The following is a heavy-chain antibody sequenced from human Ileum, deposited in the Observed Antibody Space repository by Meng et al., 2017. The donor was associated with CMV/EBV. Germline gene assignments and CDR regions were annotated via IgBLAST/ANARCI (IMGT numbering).Heavy chain of an antibody. CDR3: ARGYDSSGYVGY. J-gene: IGHJ4*02. CDR2: IYHSGST. D-gene: IGHD3-22*01. CDR1: GGSISSYY. V-gene: IGHV4-59*01. Sequence: SETLSLTCTVSGGSISSYYWSWIRQPPGKGLEWIGYIYHSGSTNYNPSLKSRVTISVDTSKNQFSLKLSSVTAADTAGYYCARGYDSSGYVGYWGQGTLVTVSS.